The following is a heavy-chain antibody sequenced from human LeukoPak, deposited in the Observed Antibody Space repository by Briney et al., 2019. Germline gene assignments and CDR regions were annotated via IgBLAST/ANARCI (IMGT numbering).Heavy chain of an antibody. D-gene: IGHD2-2*01. V-gene: IGHV4-34*01. CDR2: INHSGST. Sequence: PETLSLTCAVYGGSFSGYYWSWIRQPPGKGLEWIGEINHSGSTNYNPSLKSRVTISVDTSKNQFSLKLSSVTAADTAVYYCARRGYCSSTSCSPFDYWGQGTLVTVPS. J-gene: IGHJ4*02. CDR3: ARRGYCSSTSCSPFDY. CDR1: GGSFSGYY.